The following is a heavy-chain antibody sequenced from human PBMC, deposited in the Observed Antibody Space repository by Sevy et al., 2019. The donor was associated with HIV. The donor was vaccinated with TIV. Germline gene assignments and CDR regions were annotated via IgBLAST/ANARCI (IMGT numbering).Heavy chain of an antibody. V-gene: IGHV1-24*01. Sequence: ASVKVSGKVSGYTLTELSMHWVRQAPGKGLEWMGTFDPEDDEKIYAQKFQGRVTMTEDTSTDTAYMELSRLRSEDTAVYYCATTKDNYDTSGYPFDSWGQGTLVTVSS. CDR1: GYTLTELS. J-gene: IGHJ4*02. CDR3: ATTKDNYDTSGYPFDS. D-gene: IGHD3-22*01. CDR2: FDPEDDEK.